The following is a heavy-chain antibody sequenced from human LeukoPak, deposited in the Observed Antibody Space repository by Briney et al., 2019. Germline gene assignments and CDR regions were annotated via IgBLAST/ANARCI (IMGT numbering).Heavy chain of an antibody. CDR3: ARDAYSGYDFDY. D-gene: IGHD5-12*01. V-gene: IGHV3-48*03. CDR1: VFTFSSYE. Sequence: GGSLRLSCAASVFTFSSYEMKWVRQAPGKGLERVSYISSSGSTIYYADSVKGRFTISRDNAKNSLYLQMNSLRAEDTAVYYCARDAYSGYDFDYWGQGTLVTVSS. J-gene: IGHJ4*02. CDR2: ISSSGSTI.